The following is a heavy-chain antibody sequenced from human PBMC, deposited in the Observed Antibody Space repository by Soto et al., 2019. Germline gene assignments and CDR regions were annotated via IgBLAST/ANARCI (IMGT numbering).Heavy chain of an antibody. CDR2: ISYDGSDK. CDR3: ARRAWDSYYAIDV. J-gene: IGHJ6*02. CDR1: GFTYTDFA. Sequence: VQLVESGGGGVQPGRSLRLSCAASGFTYTDFALHWVRQAPGKGLEWVAIISYDGSDKYYADSVKGRFAISSDNPKNTLYLEMNSLRPEDTAVYFCARRAWDSYYAIDVWGQGTTVTVFS. V-gene: IGHV3-30*09. D-gene: IGHD3-22*01.